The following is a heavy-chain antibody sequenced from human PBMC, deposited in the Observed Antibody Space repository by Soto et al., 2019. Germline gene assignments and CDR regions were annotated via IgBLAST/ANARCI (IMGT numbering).Heavy chain of an antibody. CDR1: GDSISSYY. J-gene: IGHJ6*03. Sequence: SETLSLTCTVSGDSISSYYWSWIRQPPGKGLEWIGYIYYSGSTNYNPSLKSRVTISVDTSKNQFSLKLSSVTAADTAVYYCARAAVVTPDWYYYYMDVWGKGTTVTVSS. CDR3: ARAAVVTPDWYYYYMDV. V-gene: IGHV4-59*01. D-gene: IGHD6-19*01. CDR2: IYYSGST.